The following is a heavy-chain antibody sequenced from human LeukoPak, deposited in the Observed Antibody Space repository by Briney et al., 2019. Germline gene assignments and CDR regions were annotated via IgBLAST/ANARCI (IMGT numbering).Heavy chain of an antibody. CDR2: ISAYNGNT. J-gene: IGHJ6*02. Sequence: ASVKVSCKASGYTFTSYGISWVRQAPGQGLEWMGWISAYNGNTNYAQKLQGRVTMTTDTSTSTAYMELRSLRSDDTAVYYCAREGYSGYMNNYYYYGMDVWGQGTTVTVSS. D-gene: IGHD5-12*01. V-gene: IGHV1-18*01. CDR3: AREGYSGYMNNYYYYGMDV. CDR1: GYTFTSYG.